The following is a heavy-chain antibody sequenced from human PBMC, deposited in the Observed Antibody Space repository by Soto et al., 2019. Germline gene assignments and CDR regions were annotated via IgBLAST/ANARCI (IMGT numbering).Heavy chain of an antibody. CDR3: ARGIYYYYYYMDV. CDR1: GGSISSYY. CDR2: IYYSGST. V-gene: IGHV4-59*01. Sequence: SETLSLTCTVSGGSISSYYWSWIRQPPGKGLEWIGYIYYSGSTNYNPSLKSRVTIPVDTSKNQFSLKLSSVTAADTAVYYCARGIYYYYYYMDVWGKGTTVTVSS. J-gene: IGHJ6*03.